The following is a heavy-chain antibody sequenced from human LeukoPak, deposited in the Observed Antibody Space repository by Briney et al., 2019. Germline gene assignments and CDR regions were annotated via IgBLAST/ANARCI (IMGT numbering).Heavy chain of an antibody. CDR1: GGSISSGSYY. CDR3: ARDTGRYSSSSLYDY. J-gene: IGHJ4*02. V-gene: IGHV4-61*02. Sequence: SQTLSLTCTVSGGSISSGSYYWSWIRQPAGKGLEWIGRIYTSGSTNYNPSLKSRVTISVDASKNQFSLKLSSVTAADTAVYYCARDTGRYSSSSLYDYWGQGTLVTVSS. CDR2: IYTSGST. D-gene: IGHD6-6*01.